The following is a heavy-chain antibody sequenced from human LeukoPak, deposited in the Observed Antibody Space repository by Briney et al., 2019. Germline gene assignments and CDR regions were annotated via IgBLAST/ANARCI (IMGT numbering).Heavy chain of an antibody. CDR3: ARDFAEDILTGYYVDY. Sequence: GGSLRLSCAASGFTFSDYYMSWIRQAPGKGLEWVSYISSSGSTIYYADSVKGRFTISRDNAKNSLYLQMNSLRAEDTAVYYCARDFAEDILTGYYVDYWGQGTLVTVSS. D-gene: IGHD3-9*01. CDR2: ISSSGSTI. J-gene: IGHJ4*02. V-gene: IGHV3-11*01. CDR1: GFTFSDYY.